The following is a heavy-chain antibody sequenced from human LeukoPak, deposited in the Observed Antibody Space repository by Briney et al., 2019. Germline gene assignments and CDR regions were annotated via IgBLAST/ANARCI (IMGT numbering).Heavy chain of an antibody. CDR3: ARANYYDSSGYYQTPPVDY. V-gene: IGHV4-30-4*01. CDR1: GASIRSGDYY. CDR2: IYDSGST. Sequence: SQTLSLTCTVSGASIRSGDYYWSWIRQPPGKGLEWIGYIYDSGSTYYNQSLKSRITISVDTSENRFSLKLSSVTAADTAVYYCARANYYDSSGYYQTPPVDYWGQGTLVTVSS. D-gene: IGHD3-22*01. J-gene: IGHJ4*02.